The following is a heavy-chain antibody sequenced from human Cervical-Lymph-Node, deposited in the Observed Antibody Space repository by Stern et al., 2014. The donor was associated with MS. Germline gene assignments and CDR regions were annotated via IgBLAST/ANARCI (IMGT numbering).Heavy chain of an antibody. V-gene: IGHV3-15*01. J-gene: IGHJ4*02. CDR2: IKDKIDGGTT. Sequence: VQLVESGGGLVKPGGSLRLSCAASGFTFKNAWMSWVRQAPGKGLEWVGRIKDKIDGGTTDYAAPVKGRFTISRDDSKDTLYLELNSLKTEDTAVYYCTTVRYDRSAKPDFWGQGTLVTVSP. CDR1: GFTFKNAW. CDR3: TTVRYDRSAKPDF. D-gene: IGHD3-22*01.